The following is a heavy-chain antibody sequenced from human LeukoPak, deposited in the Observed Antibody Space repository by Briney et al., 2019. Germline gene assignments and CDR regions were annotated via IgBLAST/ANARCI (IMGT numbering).Heavy chain of an antibody. Sequence: PSETLSLTCTVSGGSISTYYWSWIRQPAGKGLEWIGRVFTSGSTNYNPSLKSRVTMSVDTSKNQFSLKLSSVTAADTAVYYCARERGYYDILTGYSPPYWFDYWGQGTLVTVSS. CDR1: GGSISTYY. CDR2: VFTSGST. J-gene: IGHJ4*02. D-gene: IGHD3-9*01. V-gene: IGHV4-4*07. CDR3: ARERGYYDILTGYSPPYWFDY.